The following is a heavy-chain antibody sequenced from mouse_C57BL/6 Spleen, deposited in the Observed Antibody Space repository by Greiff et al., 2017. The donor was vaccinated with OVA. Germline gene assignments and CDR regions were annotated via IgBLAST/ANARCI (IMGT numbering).Heavy chain of an antibody. V-gene: IGHV2-2*01. D-gene: IGHD1-1*01. J-gene: IGHJ1*03. CDR1: GFSLTSYG. Sequence: VQVEESGPGLVQPSQSLSITCTASGFSLTSYGVHWVRQSPGKGLEWLGVIWSGGSTANNAAFIYRLSISKDNSKSQIYFKMNSLQADDTAVDDCAGNQGVAPYFDVWGTGTTVTVSS. CDR3: AGNQGVAPYFDV. CDR2: IWSGGST.